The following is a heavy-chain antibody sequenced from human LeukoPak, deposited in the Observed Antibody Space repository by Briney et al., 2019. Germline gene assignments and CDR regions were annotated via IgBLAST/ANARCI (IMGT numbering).Heavy chain of an antibody. D-gene: IGHD2-2*02. J-gene: IGHJ4*02. CDR2: IYHSGST. CDR1: GGSISSGGYS. CDR3: ARAEPYCSSTSCYTYFDY. Sequence: PSETLSLTCAVSGGSISSGGYSWSWIRQPPGKGLEWIGYIYHSGSTYYNPSLKSRVTISVDRSKNQFSLKLSSVTAADTAVYYCARAEPYCSSTSCYTYFDYWGQGTLVTVSS. V-gene: IGHV4-30-2*01.